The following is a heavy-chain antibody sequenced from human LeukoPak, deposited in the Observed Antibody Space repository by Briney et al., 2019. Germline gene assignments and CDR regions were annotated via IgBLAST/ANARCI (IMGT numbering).Heavy chain of an antibody. CDR2: ISSSGSTM. Sequence: GGSLRLSCAASGFTFSDYYMSWIRQAPGKGLEWVSYISSSGSTMYYAGSVKGRSTISRDNAKNSLYLQMNSLRAEDTAVYYCARGRVAVRSDAFDIWGQGTMVTVSS. CDR1: GFTFSDYY. D-gene: IGHD6-19*01. V-gene: IGHV3-11*04. J-gene: IGHJ3*02. CDR3: ARGRVAVRSDAFDI.